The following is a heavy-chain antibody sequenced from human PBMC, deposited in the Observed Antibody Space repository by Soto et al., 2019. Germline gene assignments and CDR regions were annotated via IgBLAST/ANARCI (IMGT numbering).Heavy chain of an antibody. CDR3: ASTKYDSSDYYYWYLGL. Sequence: QVELVQSGAEVKKPGSSVKVSCQASEDTFRNYAISWVRQAPGQGLEWMRGIIPIFGTANYEQKFQGRVTITADTSATTVYFELSSLRSEDTAVYYCASTKYDSSDYYYWYLGLWGRGTLVTVSS. J-gene: IGHJ2*01. V-gene: IGHV1-69*06. D-gene: IGHD3-22*01. CDR1: EDTFRNYA. CDR2: IIPIFGTA.